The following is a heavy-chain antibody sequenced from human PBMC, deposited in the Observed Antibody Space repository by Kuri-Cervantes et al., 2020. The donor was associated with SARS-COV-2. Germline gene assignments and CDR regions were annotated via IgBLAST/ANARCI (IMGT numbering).Heavy chain of an antibody. V-gene: IGHV4-39*01. Sequence: GSLRLSCTVSGGSISSSSYYWGWIRQPPGKGLEWIGSIYYSGSTYYNPSLKSRVTISVDTSKNQFSLKLSSVTAADTAVYYCANPPTIFGVVNGDGMDVWGQGTTVTVSS. CDR3: ANPPTIFGVVNGDGMDV. CDR2: IYYSGST. D-gene: IGHD3-3*01. J-gene: IGHJ6*02. CDR1: GGSISSSSYY.